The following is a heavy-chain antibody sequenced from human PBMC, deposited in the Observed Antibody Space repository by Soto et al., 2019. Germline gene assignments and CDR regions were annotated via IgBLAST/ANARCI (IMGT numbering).Heavy chain of an antibody. J-gene: IGHJ4*02. CDR3: AREDYGDYGDY. CDR1: GGTFSSYT. Sequence: QVQLVQSGAEVKKPGSSVKVSCKASGGTFSSYTISWVRQAPGQGLEWMGRIIPILGIANYAQKYQGRVTITADKSTSTAYMELSSLRSEDTAVYYCAREDYGDYGDYWGQGTLVTVSS. CDR2: IIPILGIA. D-gene: IGHD4-17*01. V-gene: IGHV1-69*08.